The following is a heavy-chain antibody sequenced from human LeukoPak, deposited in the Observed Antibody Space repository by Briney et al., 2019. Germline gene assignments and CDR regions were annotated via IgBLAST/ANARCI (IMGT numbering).Heavy chain of an antibody. CDR3: ARALAAADSFDY. CDR1: GGSFSGYY. D-gene: IGHD6-13*01. J-gene: IGHJ4*02. V-gene: IGHV4-34*01. Sequence: SETLSLTCAVYGGSFSGYYWSWIRQPPGKGLEWIGEINHSGSTNYNPSLKSRDTISVDTSKNQFSLKLSSVTAADTAVYYCARALAAADSFDYWGQGTLVTVSS. CDR2: INHSGST.